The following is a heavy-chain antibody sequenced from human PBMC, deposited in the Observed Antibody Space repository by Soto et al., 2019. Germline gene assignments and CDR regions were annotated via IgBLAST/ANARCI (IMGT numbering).Heavy chain of an antibody. CDR2: ISGSGATT. CDR1: GFTFSSYA. CDR3: VIRGTTVTTKYFDP. J-gene: IGHJ4*02. Sequence: GGSLRLSCAASGFTFSSYAMSWVRQTPGKGLDWVSVISGSGATTYYADSVGGRFTISRDNSKNTLYLQMNSLRAADTAVYYCVIRGTTVTTKYFDPWGQGTLVPVSS. V-gene: IGHV3-23*01. D-gene: IGHD4-17*01.